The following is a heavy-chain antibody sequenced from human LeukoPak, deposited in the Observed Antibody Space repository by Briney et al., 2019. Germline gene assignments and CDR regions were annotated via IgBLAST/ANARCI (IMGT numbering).Heavy chain of an antibody. CDR1: GGSISSYY. D-gene: IGHD1-26*01. CDR3: ARRWGGATSGFDY. CDR2: VYSSGSA. V-gene: IGHV4-59*08. J-gene: IGHJ4*02. Sequence: SETLSLTCTVSGGSISSYYWNWIRQPPGKGLEWIGYVYSSGSAHYNPSLNSRVTISLDTSKNQFSLNLSSVTATDRAVYYCARRWGGATSGFDYWGQGTLVTVSS.